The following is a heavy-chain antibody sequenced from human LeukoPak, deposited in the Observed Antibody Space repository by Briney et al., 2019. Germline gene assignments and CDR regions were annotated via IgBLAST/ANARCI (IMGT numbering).Heavy chain of an antibody. CDR3: AVNSTKHTFDI. Sequence: SETLSLTCTVSGGSTSTYYWSWIRQSPGKGLEWIGSVYYSGSTNYNPPLKSRVSISVDTSKNQFSLELSSVTAADTAVYYCAVNSTKHTFDIWGQGTMVTVSS. CDR2: VYYSGST. CDR1: GGSTSTYY. V-gene: IGHV4-59*08. D-gene: IGHD5/OR15-5a*01. J-gene: IGHJ3*02.